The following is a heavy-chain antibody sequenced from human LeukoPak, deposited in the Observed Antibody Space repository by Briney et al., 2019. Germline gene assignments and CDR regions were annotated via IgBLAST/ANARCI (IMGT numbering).Heavy chain of an antibody. V-gene: IGHV4-59*08. CDR2: IYYSEST. CDR1: SGSISKYY. D-gene: IGHD1-20*01. J-gene: IGHJ3*02. Sequence: SETLSLTCTVSSGSISKYYWSWIRQPPGTGLEWIGYIYYSESTKYNPSLKSRLTISVDTSKNQFSLRLTSVTAADTAVYYCARHISGATKELSAFDIWGQGTMVNVSS. CDR3: ARHISGATKELSAFDI.